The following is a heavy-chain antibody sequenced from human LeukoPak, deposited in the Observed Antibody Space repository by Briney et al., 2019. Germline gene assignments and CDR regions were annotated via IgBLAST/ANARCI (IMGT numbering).Heavy chain of an antibody. J-gene: IGHJ4*02. D-gene: IGHD5-24*01. CDR3: ARHKTTGFKIDFDS. CDR1: GFTFSGYS. Sequence: GGSLRLSCAASGFTFSGYSMNWVRQAPGKGLEWLSFIGGSGSTMYYADSVKGRFTISRDNAKSSLYLQMDSLRVEDTALYYCARHKTTGFKIDFDSWGQGTLVTVS. V-gene: IGHV3-48*01. CDR2: IGGSGSTM.